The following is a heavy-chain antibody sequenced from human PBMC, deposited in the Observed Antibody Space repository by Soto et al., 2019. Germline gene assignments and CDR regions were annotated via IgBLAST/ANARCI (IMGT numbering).Heavy chain of an antibody. V-gene: IGHV1-18*01. CDR2: INVYNGKT. CDR1: GYTFTNYG. CDR3: ARGPDPTYFDY. Sequence: QVQLVQSGGEVAKPGASVKVSCKASGYTFTNYGINWVRQAPGLGLEWMGWINVYNGKTNYAQKFRARVTMTTDTSTNSVYMELRSLRSDDTAVYYCARGPDPTYFDYWGQGTLVIVSS. J-gene: IGHJ4*02.